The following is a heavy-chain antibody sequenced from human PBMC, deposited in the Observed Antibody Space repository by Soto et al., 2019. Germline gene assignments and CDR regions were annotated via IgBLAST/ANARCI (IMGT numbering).Heavy chain of an antibody. D-gene: IGHD2-8*01. J-gene: IGHJ5*01. Sequence: PSQTLSLTGAISGDSVSTNSATWDWIRQSPSRGLECLGRTYYRSNWYTDYAVSVKGRITISPDTSNNHLSLQLNSVTPDDTAVYYCARLIGNSWLDSWGQGTLVTVSS. CDR2: TYYRSNWYT. CDR3: ARLIGNSWLDS. CDR1: GDSVSTNSAT. V-gene: IGHV6-1*01.